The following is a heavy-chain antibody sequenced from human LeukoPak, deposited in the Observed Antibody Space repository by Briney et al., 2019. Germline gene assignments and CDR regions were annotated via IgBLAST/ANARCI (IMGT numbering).Heavy chain of an antibody. Sequence: LETLSLTCAVYGGSFSGYYWSWIRKPPGKGLEWIGEINHSGITNYNPSLKSRVTISVDTSKNQFSLKLSSVTAADTAVYYCARESDAFDIWGQGTMVTVSS. V-gene: IGHV4-34*01. CDR3: ARESDAFDI. J-gene: IGHJ3*02. CDR1: GGSFSGYY. CDR2: INHSGIT.